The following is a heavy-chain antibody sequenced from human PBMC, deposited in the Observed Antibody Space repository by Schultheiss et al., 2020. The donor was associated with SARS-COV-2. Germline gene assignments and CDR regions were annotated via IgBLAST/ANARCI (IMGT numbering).Heavy chain of an antibody. Sequence: GGSLRLSCKASGGTFSSYAISWVRQAPGQGLEWMGGISAYNGNTNYAQKLQGRVTMTTDTSTSTAYMELRSLRSDDTAVYYCASAGLYYPKALDVWGQGTTVTVAS. V-gene: IGHV1-18*01. CDR1: GGTFSSYA. CDR2: ISAYNGNT. J-gene: IGHJ6*02. CDR3: ASAGLYYPKALDV. D-gene: IGHD3-10*01.